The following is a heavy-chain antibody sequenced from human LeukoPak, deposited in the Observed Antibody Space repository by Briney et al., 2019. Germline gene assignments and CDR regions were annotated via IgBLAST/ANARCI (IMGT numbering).Heavy chain of an antibody. CDR3: ARGVSGWLRGAAFDI. J-gene: IGHJ3*02. CDR1: GGSTSSYY. Sequence: PSETLSLTCTVSGGSTSSYYWSWIRQPPGKGLEWIGYIYYSGSTNYNPSLKSRVTISVDTSKNQFSLKLSSVTAADTAVYYCARGVSGWLRGAAFDIWGQGTMVTVSS. V-gene: IGHV4-59*01. D-gene: IGHD6-19*01. CDR2: IYYSGST.